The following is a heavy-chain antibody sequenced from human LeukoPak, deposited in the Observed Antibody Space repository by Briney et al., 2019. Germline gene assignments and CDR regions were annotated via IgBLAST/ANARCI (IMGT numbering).Heavy chain of an antibody. Sequence: ASVKVSCKASGYTFTGYYMHWVRQAPGQGLEWMGGFDPEDGETIYAQKFQGRVTMTEDTSTDTAYMELSSLRSEDTAVYYCATGPGFRSSGYPNWFDPWGQGTLVTVSS. D-gene: IGHD3-22*01. CDR2: FDPEDGET. J-gene: IGHJ5*02. V-gene: IGHV1-24*01. CDR3: ATGPGFRSSGYPNWFDP. CDR1: GYTFTGYY.